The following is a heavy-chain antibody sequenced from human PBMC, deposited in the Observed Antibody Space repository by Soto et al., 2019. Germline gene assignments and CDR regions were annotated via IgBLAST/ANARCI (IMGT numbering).Heavy chain of an antibody. D-gene: IGHD3-22*01. CDR3: AREGYYYDSSGYYRPFDY. J-gene: IGHJ4*02. CDR2: ISYDGSNK. CDR1: GFTFSSYA. Sequence: GGSLRLSCAASGFTFSSYAMHWFRQAPGKGLEWVAVISYDGSNKYYADSVKGRFTISRDNSKNTLYLQMNSLRAEDTAVYYCAREGYYYDSSGYYRPFDYWGQGTLVTVSS. V-gene: IGHV3-30-3*01.